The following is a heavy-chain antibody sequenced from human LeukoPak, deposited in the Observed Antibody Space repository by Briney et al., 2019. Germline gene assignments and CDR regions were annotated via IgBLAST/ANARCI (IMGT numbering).Heavy chain of an antibody. D-gene: IGHD1-26*01. CDR3: AREDHSGNYDY. CDR2: IYTSGST. Sequence: PSETLSLTCTVSGYSISSYYWSWIRQPAGKGLEWIRRIYTSGSTNYNPSLKSRVTMSVDTSKNQFSLKLSSVTAADTAVYYCAREDHSGNYDYWGQGTLVAVSS. J-gene: IGHJ4*02. CDR1: GYSISSYY. V-gene: IGHV4-4*07.